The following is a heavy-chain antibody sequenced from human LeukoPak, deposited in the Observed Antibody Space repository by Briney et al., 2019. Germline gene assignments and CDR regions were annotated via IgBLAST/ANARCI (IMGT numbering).Heavy chain of an antibody. V-gene: IGHV3-30-3*01. CDR1: RFTFGSYA. J-gene: IGHJ3*02. CDR2: ISYDGSNK. Sequence: GGSLRLSCAASRFTFGSYAMHWVSQAPGKGLEWVAVISYDGSNKYYADSVKGRFTISRDNSKNTLYLQMNSLRAEDTAVYYCARFPSGPGDAFDIWGQGTMVTVSS. D-gene: IGHD3-10*01. CDR3: ARFPSGPGDAFDI.